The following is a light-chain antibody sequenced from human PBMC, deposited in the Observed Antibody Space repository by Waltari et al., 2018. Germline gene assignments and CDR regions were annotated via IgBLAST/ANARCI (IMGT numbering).Light chain of an antibody. CDR1: SGSIASNS. CDR3: QSYDSSNRGV. J-gene: IGLJ3*02. Sequence: NFMLTQPHPVSESPGKTVTISCTRSSGSIASNSVQWYQQRPGSSPTTVIYENNQRPSGVPDRFSGSIDSSSNSASLTISGLKTEDEADYYCQSYDSSNRGVFGGGTKLTVL. V-gene: IGLV6-57*01. CDR2: ENN.